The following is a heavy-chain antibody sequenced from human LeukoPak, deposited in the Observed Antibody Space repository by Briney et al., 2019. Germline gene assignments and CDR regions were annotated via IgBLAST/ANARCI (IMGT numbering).Heavy chain of an antibody. CDR1: GGTFSSYA. Sequence: SVKVSCKASGGTFSSYAISWVRQAPGQGLEWMGGVIPIFGTANYAQKFQGRVTITTDESTSTAYMELSSLRSEDTAVYYCARCRLVVNYYYYMDVWGKGTTVTVSS. CDR3: ARCRLVVNYYYYMDV. V-gene: IGHV1-69*05. D-gene: IGHD2-8*02. J-gene: IGHJ6*03. CDR2: VIPIFGTA.